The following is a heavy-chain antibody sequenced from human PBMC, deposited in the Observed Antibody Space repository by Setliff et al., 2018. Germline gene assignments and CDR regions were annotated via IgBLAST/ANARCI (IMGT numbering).Heavy chain of an antibody. D-gene: IGHD3-10*01. J-gene: IGHJ4*02. CDR2: IYSGDRNT. CDR1: GFTFSTYA. Sequence: LRLSCAASGFTFSTYAMSWVRQAPGKGLEWVSTIYSGDRNTFYTDSVKGRFTIFRDGSKNTLFLHMTSLRAEDTAVYYCAKDRPQGVNGRSLDYWGRGALVTVSS. CDR3: AKDRPQGVNGRSLDY. V-gene: IGHV3-23*03.